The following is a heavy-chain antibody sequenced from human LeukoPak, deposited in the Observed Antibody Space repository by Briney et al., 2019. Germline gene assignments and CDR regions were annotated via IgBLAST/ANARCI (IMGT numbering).Heavy chain of an antibody. CDR3: ARDGGYTYGRPDY. CDR2: LKHDGSEE. V-gene: IGHV3-7*03. Sequence: GGSLRLSCAASGFTFSRYWMSWVRQAPGKGPEWVANLKHDGSEEYYVDSVKGRFTISKDNAKNSLYLQMNTLRVEDTAVYYCARDGGYTYGRPDYWGRGTLVIVSS. CDR1: GFTFSRYW. D-gene: IGHD5-18*01. J-gene: IGHJ4*02.